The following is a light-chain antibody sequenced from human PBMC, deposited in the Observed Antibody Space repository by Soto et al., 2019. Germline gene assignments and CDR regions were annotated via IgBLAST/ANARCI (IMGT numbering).Light chain of an antibody. Sequence: QSVLTQPASVSWSPGQSITISCTGTSSDVGSYNLVSWYQQHPGKAPKVMIYEVSKRPSGVSNRFSGSKSGNAASLTISGLQAEDEADYYCCSYAGSYVFGTGTKVTVL. CDR2: EVS. CDR3: CSYAGSYV. J-gene: IGLJ1*01. CDR1: SSDVGSYNL. V-gene: IGLV2-23*02.